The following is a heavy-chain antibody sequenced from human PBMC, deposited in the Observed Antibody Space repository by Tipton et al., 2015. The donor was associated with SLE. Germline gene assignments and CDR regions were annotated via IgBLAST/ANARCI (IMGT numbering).Heavy chain of an antibody. V-gene: IGHV4-34*01. CDR2: INHSGST. CDR3: ARGWGSWPYYFDY. Sequence: TLSLTCTVSGASISSYYWSWIRQPPGKGLEWIGEINHSGSTNYNPSLKSRVTISVDTSKNQFSLKVSSVTAADTAVYYCARGWGSWPYYFDYWGQGTLVTVSS. J-gene: IGHJ4*02. D-gene: IGHD6-13*01. CDR1: GASISSYY.